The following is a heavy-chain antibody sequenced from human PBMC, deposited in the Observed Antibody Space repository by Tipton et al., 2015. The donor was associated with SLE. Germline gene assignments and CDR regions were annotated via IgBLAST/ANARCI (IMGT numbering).Heavy chain of an antibody. CDR3: ARDREWDADIVVVPAENWFDP. CDR1: GGTFSSYA. D-gene: IGHD2-2*01. V-gene: IGHV1-69*01. Sequence: QLVQSGPEVKKPGSSVKVSCKASGGTFSSYAISWVRQAPGQGLEWMGGIIPILGIANYAQKFQGRVTITTDESTITAYMELSSLGSEDVAVYYCARDREWDADIVVVPAENWFDPWGQGTLVTVSS. J-gene: IGHJ5*02. CDR2: IIPILGIA.